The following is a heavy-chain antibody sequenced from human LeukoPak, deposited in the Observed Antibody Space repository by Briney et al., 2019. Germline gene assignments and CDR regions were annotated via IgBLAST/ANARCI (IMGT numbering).Heavy chain of an antibody. V-gene: IGHV4-59*08. Sequence: SETLSLTCTVCGASISSYYWRGIRQPRGKGVEGIGYICYSGNTNYNPSRKNRVTISGDTSKNQFSLKLSSVTAADTAVYYCARHFSPYSYSDLWGRGTLVTVSS. J-gene: IGHJ2*01. D-gene: IGHD3-3*02. CDR2: ICYSGNT. CDR3: ARHFSPYSYSDL. CDR1: GASISSYY.